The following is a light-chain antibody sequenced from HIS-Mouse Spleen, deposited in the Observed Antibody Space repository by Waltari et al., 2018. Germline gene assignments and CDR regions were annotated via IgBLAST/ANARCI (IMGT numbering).Light chain of an antibody. CDR1: SSDVGGYNY. Sequence: QSALTQPRSVSGSPGQSVTIPCTGTSSDVGGYNYVSWYQQHPGKAPKLMIYDVSKRTSGVPDRFSDSKSGNTASLTISGLQAEDEADYYCCSYAGSYTWVFGGGTKLTVL. V-gene: IGLV2-11*01. CDR3: CSYAGSYTWV. J-gene: IGLJ3*02. CDR2: DVS.